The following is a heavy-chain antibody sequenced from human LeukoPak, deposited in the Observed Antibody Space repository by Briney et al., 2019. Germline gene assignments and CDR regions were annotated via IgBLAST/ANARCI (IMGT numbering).Heavy chain of an antibody. J-gene: IGHJ4*02. D-gene: IGHD2-2*02. CDR2: INPSGGST. CDR1: GYTFTSYY. Sequence: GASVKVSCKASGYTFTSYYMHWVRQAPGQGLEWMGIINPSGGSTSYAQKFQGRVTMTRDTSTSTVYMELSSLRSEDTAVYYCARDRKYCSSTSCYTTDPYDYWGQGTLVTVSS. V-gene: IGHV1-46*01. CDR3: ARDRKYCSSTSCYTTDPYDY.